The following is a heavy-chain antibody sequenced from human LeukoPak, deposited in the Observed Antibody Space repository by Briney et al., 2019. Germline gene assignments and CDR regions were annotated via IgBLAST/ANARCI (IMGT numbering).Heavy chain of an antibody. Sequence: GGSLRLSCAASGLTFDDYGMSWVRQAPGKGLEWVSGINWNGGSTGYADSVKGRFTISRDNAKNSLYLQMNSLRAEDTALYHCARGKYSSITTFDYWGQGTLVTVSS. CDR1: GLTFDDYG. CDR3: ARGKYSSITTFDY. D-gene: IGHD6-13*01. CDR2: INWNGGST. V-gene: IGHV3-20*01. J-gene: IGHJ4*02.